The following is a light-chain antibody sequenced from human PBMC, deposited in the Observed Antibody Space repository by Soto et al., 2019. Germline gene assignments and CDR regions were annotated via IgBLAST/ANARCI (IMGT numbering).Light chain of an antibody. CDR1: SSDVGSYNL. CDR3: TSYTSDSTYV. J-gene: IGLJ1*01. Sequence: QSVLTQPASVSGSPGQSITISCTGTSSDVGSYNLVSWYQQHPGKAPKLMVYDVSNRPSWVSNRFSGSKSGITASLTISGLQAEDEADYYCTSYTSDSTYVFGTGTKVTVL. CDR2: DVS. V-gene: IGLV2-14*02.